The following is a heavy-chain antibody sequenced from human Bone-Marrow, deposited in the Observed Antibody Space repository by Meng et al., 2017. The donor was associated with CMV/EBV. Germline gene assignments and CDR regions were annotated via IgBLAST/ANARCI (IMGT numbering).Heavy chain of an antibody. CDR3: ARVPAAMPGVDY. V-gene: IGHV3-21*04. Sequence: QLVESGGGFVQPGGSLRLSCAASGFTFSSYSMNWVRQAPGKGLEWVSSISSSSSYIYYADSVKGRFTISRDNAKNSLYLQMNSLRAEDTAVYYCARVPAAMPGVDYWGQGTQVTVSS. CDR1: GFTFSSYS. D-gene: IGHD2-2*01. J-gene: IGHJ4*02. CDR2: ISSSSSYI.